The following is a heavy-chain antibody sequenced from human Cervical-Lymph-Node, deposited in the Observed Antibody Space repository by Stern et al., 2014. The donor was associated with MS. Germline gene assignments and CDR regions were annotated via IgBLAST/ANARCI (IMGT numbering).Heavy chain of an antibody. CDR1: GGTFNNYI. CDR2: IIPIFGAA. Sequence: QMQLVQSGAEVKKPGSSVEVSCKASGGTFNNYIISWVRQAPGQGLEWMGGIIPIFGAANYAQKLQGRVTISADESTSTVYMQLSSLRYEDTAVYYCARGAIWFGDFSWGQGTLVTVSS. CDR3: ARGAIWFGDFS. J-gene: IGHJ5*02. V-gene: IGHV1-69*01. D-gene: IGHD3-10*01.